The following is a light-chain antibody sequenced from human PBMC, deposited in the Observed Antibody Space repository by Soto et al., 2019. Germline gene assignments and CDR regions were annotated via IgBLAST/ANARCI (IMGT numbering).Light chain of an antibody. Sequence: DIQMTQSPSTLPASVGDRVTITCRASQSISNWLAWYQQKPGTAPKLLIYDGSTLESGVPSRFSGSVSETLFTLTINSLQPEDFGTYFCQQYNSFSGTFGGGTKVDIK. V-gene: IGKV1-5*01. CDR2: DGS. J-gene: IGKJ4*01. CDR3: QQYNSFSGT. CDR1: QSISNW.